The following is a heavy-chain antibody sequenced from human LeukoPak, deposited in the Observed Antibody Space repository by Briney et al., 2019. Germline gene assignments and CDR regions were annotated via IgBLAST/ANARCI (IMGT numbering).Heavy chain of an antibody. CDR1: GYTFTSYG. D-gene: IGHD6-13*01. Sequence: ASVKVSCKASGYTFTSYGISWVRPAPGQGLEGMGWISAYNGNTNYAQKLQCRVTMTTDTSTSTAYMELRSLRSDDTAVYYCARDGDSSSWPYYYYGMDVWGQGTTVTVSS. CDR2: ISAYNGNT. V-gene: IGHV1-18*01. J-gene: IGHJ6*02. CDR3: ARDGDSSSWPYYYYGMDV.